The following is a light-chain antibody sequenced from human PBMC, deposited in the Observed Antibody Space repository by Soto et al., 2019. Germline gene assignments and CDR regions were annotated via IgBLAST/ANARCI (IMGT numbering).Light chain of an antibody. CDR3: QHFSSYPIP. CDR2: KAS. CDR1: QSISSS. Sequence: DIQMTQSPSTLSASVGDRVTITCRASQSISSSLAWYQQKPGKAPKVLIYKASSLESGVPSRFSGSGSGTEFTLTISSLQPDDFATYYCQHFSSYPIPCGKGTRLE. J-gene: IGKJ5*01. V-gene: IGKV1-5*03.